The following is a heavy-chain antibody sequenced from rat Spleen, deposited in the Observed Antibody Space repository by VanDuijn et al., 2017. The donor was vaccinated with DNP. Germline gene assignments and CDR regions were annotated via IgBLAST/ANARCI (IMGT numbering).Heavy chain of an antibody. J-gene: IGHJ2*01. D-gene: IGHD1-11*01. CDR3: AKGPNYGGYSDFFDY. V-gene: IGHV4-2*01. CDR2: INKESGTI. CDR1: GFNFYDYW. Sequence: EVKLVESGGGLVQPGRSLKLSCAASGFNFYDYWMGWVRQAPGKGLEWIGEINKESGTIIYSPSLKDKFTISRDNAQNTLYLQMNKLGSEDTAIYHCAKGPNYGGYSDFFDYWGQGVMVTVSS.